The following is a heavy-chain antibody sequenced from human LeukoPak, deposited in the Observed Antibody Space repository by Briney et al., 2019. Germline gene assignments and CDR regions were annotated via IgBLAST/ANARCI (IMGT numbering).Heavy chain of an antibody. V-gene: IGHV3-66*01. CDR1: GFSVSSNY. CDR3: ARGGLRQQLVRGDHFDD. CDR2: IYSGGST. D-gene: IGHD6-13*01. Sequence: GGSLRLSCAASGFSVSSNYMSWVRQAPGKGLEWVSVIYSGGSTYYADSVKGRFSISRDNSKNTLYLQTNSLRDEDTAVYYCARGGLRQQLVRGDHFDDWGQGTLATVSS. J-gene: IGHJ4*02.